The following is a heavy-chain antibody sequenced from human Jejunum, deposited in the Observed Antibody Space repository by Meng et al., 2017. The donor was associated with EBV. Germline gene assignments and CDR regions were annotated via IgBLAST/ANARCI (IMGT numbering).Heavy chain of an antibody. J-gene: IGHJ4*02. D-gene: IGHD4-17*01. CDR1: IFSGISDY. CDR2: ISTGGSI. CDR3: ARHRDVDYHLHY. V-gene: IGHV3-53*01. Sequence: GGGFVPSGGSRRLSGAAFIFSGISDYIGWVGQAHGKGVEWVTVISTGGSIFYADSVKGRFTISRANSKTTLYLQMNSLGAEDTAVYYCARHRDVDYHLHYWGQGSLVTVSS.